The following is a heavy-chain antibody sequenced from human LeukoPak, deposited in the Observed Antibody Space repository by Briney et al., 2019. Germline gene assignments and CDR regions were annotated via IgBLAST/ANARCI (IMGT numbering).Heavy chain of an antibody. Sequence: SETLSLTWTVPGGSISSGDYYWSWIRQHPGKGLEWIGYIYYSGSTYYNPSLKSRVTISVDTSKNQFSLKLSSVTAADTAVYYCARYTVTTIGFDPWGQGTLVTVSS. V-gene: IGHV4-30-4*01. CDR2: IYYSGST. CDR1: GGSISSGDYY. CDR3: ARYTVTTIGFDP. D-gene: IGHD4-17*01. J-gene: IGHJ5*02.